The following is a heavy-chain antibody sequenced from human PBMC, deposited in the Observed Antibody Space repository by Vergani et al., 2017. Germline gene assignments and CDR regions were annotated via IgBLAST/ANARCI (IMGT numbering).Heavy chain of an antibody. CDR2: IYYSGST. Sequence: QVQLQESGPGLVKPSETLSLTCTVSGGSISSYYWSWIRQPPGKGLEWIGYIYYSGSTNYNPSLKSRVTISVDTSKNQCALKLSSVTAADTAVYYCAASAGSYPAWLDYWSQGTLVTVSS. V-gene: IGHV4-59*01. D-gene: IGHD1-26*01. CDR1: GGSISSYY. J-gene: IGHJ4*02. CDR3: AASAGSYPAWLDY.